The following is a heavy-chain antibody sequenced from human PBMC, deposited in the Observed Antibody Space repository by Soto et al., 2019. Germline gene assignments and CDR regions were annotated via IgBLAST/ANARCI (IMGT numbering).Heavy chain of an antibody. J-gene: IGHJ4*02. Sequence: GASVKVSCKASGCSFTSYGISWVRQAPGQGLEWMGWISAYNGNTNYAQKLQGRVTMTTDTSTSTAYMELRSLRSDDTAVYYCARTLYGDNVDYWGQGTLVTVSS. V-gene: IGHV1-18*01. D-gene: IGHD4-17*01. CDR2: ISAYNGNT. CDR3: ARTLYGDNVDY. CDR1: GCSFTSYG.